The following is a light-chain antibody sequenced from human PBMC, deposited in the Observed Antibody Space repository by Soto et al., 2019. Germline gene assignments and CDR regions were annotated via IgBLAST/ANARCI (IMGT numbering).Light chain of an antibody. CDR1: QTINTW. Sequence: DIQMTQSPSTLAASVGDGVSITCRASQTINTWLAWYQQKPGKAPKFLIYDASSLASGVPSRFSGGGSGTEFTLTISSLQPGDFATYYCQQYGSPRFTFGQGTKLVIK. CDR3: QQYGSPRFT. J-gene: IGKJ2*01. CDR2: DAS. V-gene: IGKV1-5*01.